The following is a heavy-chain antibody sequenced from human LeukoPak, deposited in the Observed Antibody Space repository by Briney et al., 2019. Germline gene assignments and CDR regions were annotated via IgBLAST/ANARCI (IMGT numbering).Heavy chain of an antibody. D-gene: IGHD5-18*01. J-gene: IGHJ3*02. CDR3: ARVMTIPQDTAMVNDAFDI. CDR1: GGTFSSYA. Sequence: ASVKVSCTASGGTFSSYAISWVRQAPGQGLEWMGGIIPIFGTANYTQKFQCRVTITADESTGTAYMVLSSLRSEDTAVYYCARVMTIPQDTAMVNDAFDIWGQGTMVTVSS. V-gene: IGHV1-69*13. CDR2: IIPIFGTA.